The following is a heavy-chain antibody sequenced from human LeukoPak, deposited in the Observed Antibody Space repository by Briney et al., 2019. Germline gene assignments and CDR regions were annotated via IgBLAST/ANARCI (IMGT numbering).Heavy chain of an antibody. V-gene: IGHV3-21*01. Sequence: GGSLRLACAASGFTFSSHFMNWVRQAPGKGQEWVSSISSSGSSVLYADSLKGRFAISRDNAKNSLYLQMNSLRPEDTAVYYCARERYSRSSHDALDLWGQGTMVTVSS. CDR3: ARERYSRSSHDALDL. J-gene: IGHJ3*01. CDR1: GFTFSSHF. D-gene: IGHD6-6*01. CDR2: ISSSGSSV.